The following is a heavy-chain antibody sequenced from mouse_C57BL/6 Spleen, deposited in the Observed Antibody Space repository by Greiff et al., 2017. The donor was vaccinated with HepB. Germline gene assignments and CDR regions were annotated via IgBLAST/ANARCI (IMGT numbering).Heavy chain of an antibody. V-gene: IGHV14-2*01. Sequence: EVQLQQSGAELVKPGASVKLSCTASGFNIKDYYMHWVKQRTEQGLEWIGRIDPEYGETKYAPKFQGKATITADTSSNTAYLQLSSLTSEDTAVYYCASGGVYYYGFAYWGQGTLVTVSA. CDR1: GFNIKDYY. CDR3: ASGGVYYYGFAY. D-gene: IGHD1-1*01. J-gene: IGHJ3*01. CDR2: IDPEYGET.